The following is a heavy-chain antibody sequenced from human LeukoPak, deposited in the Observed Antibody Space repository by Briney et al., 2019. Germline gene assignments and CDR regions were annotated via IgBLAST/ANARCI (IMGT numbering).Heavy chain of an antibody. J-gene: IGHJ6*02. CDR1: GGSISGHY. V-gene: IGHV4-59*11. CDR3: ARFGVDYDMDV. D-gene: IGHD3-16*01. Sequence: SETLSLTCTISGGSISGHYWTWIRQPPGKGLEWIGQIHYSGRPDYNPSLKSRVTISVDTSKNQLSLKVTSVTGADTAVYYCARFGVDYDMDVWGQGTTVTVSS. CDR2: IHYSGRP.